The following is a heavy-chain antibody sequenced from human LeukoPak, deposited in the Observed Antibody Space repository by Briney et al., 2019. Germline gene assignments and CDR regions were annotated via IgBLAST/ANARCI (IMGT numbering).Heavy chain of an antibody. V-gene: IGHV1-18*01. Sequence: ASVKVSCKASGYTFTNYAISWVRQAPGQGLEWMGWISAYNGYTTYAQKLQGRVTLTTDTSTRTAYMDLGSLRSGDTAVYYCAREVVRYSRGWPDYWGPGTLVTVSS. CDR3: AREVVRYSRGWPDY. J-gene: IGHJ4*02. CDR1: GYTFTNYA. D-gene: IGHD6-19*01. CDR2: ISAYNGYT.